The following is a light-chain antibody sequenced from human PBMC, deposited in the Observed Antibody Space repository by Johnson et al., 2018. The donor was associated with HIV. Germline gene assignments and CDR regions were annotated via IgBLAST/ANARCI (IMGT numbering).Light chain of an antibody. CDR1: NSNIGNNY. Sequence: QSVLTQPPSVSAAPGQKVTISCSGSNSNIGNNYVSWYQQLPGTAPKLLISDNNKRPSGIPDRFSGSKSGTSATLVISGLQTGDEADYYCGTWDTSLSAYVFGTGTKVTVL. V-gene: IGLV1-51*01. J-gene: IGLJ1*01. CDR3: GTWDTSLSAYV. CDR2: DNN.